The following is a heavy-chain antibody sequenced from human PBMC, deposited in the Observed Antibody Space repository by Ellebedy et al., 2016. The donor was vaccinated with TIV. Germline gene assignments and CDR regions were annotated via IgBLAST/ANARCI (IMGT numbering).Heavy chain of an antibody. CDR3: ELATRDFDY. D-gene: IGHD5-12*01. J-gene: IGHJ4*02. Sequence: SETLSLXXTVSGGSISSSSYYWGWIRQPPGKGLEWIGSIYYSGSTYYNPSLKSRVTISVDTSKNQFSLKLSSVTAADTAVYYCELATRDFDYWGQGTLVTVSS. CDR2: IYYSGST. V-gene: IGHV4-39*01. CDR1: GGSISSSSYY.